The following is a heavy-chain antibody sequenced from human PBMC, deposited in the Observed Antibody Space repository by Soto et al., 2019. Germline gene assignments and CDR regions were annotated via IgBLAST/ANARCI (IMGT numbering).Heavy chain of an antibody. CDR1: GGSISSGGYY. V-gene: IGHV4-31*03. Sequence: QVQLQESGPGLVKPSQTLSLTCTVSGGSISSGGYYWSWIRQHPGKGLEWIGYIYYSGSTYDNPSLKSRVTISVNTSKHQFSLKLSSVTAAVTAVYYCERGGGNNYYGSGSYPLDYWGQGTLVTVSS. CDR2: IYYSGST. CDR3: ERGGGNNYYGSGSYPLDY. D-gene: IGHD3-10*01. J-gene: IGHJ4*02.